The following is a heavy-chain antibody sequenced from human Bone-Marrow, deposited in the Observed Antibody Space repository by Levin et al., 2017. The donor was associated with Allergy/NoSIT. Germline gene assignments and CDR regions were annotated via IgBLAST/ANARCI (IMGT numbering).Heavy chain of an antibody. V-gene: IGHV3-23*01. J-gene: IGHJ4*02. CDR1: GFTFSSYS. Sequence: PGGSLRLSCAASGFTFSSYSMAWVRQAPGKGLEWVSVISGSGGTTHYADSVKGRFTISRDNSKNTVFLQMNILRAEDTAIYYCAKEDSSCGSDCNSLLDYWGQGTLVTVSS. CDR3: AKEDSSCGSDCNSLLDY. CDR2: ISGSGGTT. D-gene: IGHD2-21*02.